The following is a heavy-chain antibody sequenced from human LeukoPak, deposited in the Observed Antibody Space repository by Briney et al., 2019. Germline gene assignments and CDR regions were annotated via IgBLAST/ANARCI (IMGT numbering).Heavy chain of an antibody. CDR3: SRDLVYGSGSYSYFQH. J-gene: IGHJ1*01. Sequence: ASVEACCKASGYTFTSYAMHWVREAPGQRLEWRGWINAGNGNTKYSQKFQGRVTITRDTSASTAYMELSSLRSEDTAVYYCSRDLVYGSGSYSYFQHWGQGTLVTVSS. V-gene: IGHV1-3*01. D-gene: IGHD3-10*01. CDR2: INAGNGNT. CDR1: GYTFTSYA.